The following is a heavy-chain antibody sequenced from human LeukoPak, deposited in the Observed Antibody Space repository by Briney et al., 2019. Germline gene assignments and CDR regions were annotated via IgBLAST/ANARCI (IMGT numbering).Heavy chain of an antibody. CDR3: ARKSMIVDQWGRSEYFQH. D-gene: IGHD3-22*01. J-gene: IGHJ1*01. Sequence: PGGSLRLSCAASGFTFSSYEMNWVRQAPGKGLEWVSYISSSGSTIYYADSVKGRFTISRDNAKNSLYLQMNSLRAEDTAVYYCARKSMIVDQWGRSEYFQHWGQGTLVTVSS. CDR2: ISSSGSTI. V-gene: IGHV3-48*03. CDR1: GFTFSSYE.